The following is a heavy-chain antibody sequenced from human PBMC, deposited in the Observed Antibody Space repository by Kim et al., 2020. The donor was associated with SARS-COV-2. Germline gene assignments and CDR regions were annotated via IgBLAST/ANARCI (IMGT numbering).Heavy chain of an antibody. CDR1: GGSISSGSYY. CDR2: IYTSGRT. CDR3: AREGGNSGYFARFIDF. J-gene: IGHJ4*02. Sequence: SETLSLTCTVSGGSISSGSYYWSWIRQPAGKGLEWIGRIYTSGRTNYNPSHKSRVTISVDTSKNQFSLKLSSVTAAETSVYYCAREGGNSGYFARFIDFWGQWVLVTVSS. D-gene: IGHD5-12*01. V-gene: IGHV4-61*02.